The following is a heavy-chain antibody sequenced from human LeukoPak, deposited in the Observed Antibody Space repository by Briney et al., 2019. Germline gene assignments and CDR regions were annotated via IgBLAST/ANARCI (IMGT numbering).Heavy chain of an antibody. CDR3: AKEGYSYGSDAFDI. V-gene: IGHV3-64*01. J-gene: IGHJ3*02. CDR1: GFTFSSYA. D-gene: IGHD5-18*01. Sequence: GGSLRLSCAASGFTFSSYAMHWVRQAPGKGLEYVSAISSNGGSTYYANSVKGRFTISRDNSKNTLYLQMGSLRAEDMAVYYCAKEGYSYGSDAFDIWGQGTMVTVSS. CDR2: ISSNGGST.